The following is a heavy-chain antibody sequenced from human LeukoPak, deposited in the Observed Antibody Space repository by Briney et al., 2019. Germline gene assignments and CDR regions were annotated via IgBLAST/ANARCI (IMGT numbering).Heavy chain of an antibody. V-gene: IGHV4-34*01. D-gene: IGHD3-10*01. Sequence: SETLSLTCAVYGGSFSGYYWSWIRQPPGKGLEWIGEINHSGSTNYNPSLKSRVTISVDTSKNQFSLKLSSVTAADTAVYYCASTMVRGVRYYYYMDVWGKGTTVTVSS. CDR1: GGSFSGYY. J-gene: IGHJ6*03. CDR3: ASTMVRGVRYYYYMDV. CDR2: INHSGST.